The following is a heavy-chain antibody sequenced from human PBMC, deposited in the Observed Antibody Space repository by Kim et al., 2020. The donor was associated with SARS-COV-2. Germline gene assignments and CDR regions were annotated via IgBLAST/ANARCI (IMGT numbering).Heavy chain of an antibody. CDR1: GGSVSSYY. CDR3: GRDPRGRWRYFDL. Sequence: SETLSLTCTVSGGSVSSYYWGWIREPPGKGLEWIGYYRGTTNYNPSLKSRVTISIDTSKNLVSLKVTSVTAADTAVYYCGRDPRGRWRYFDLWGRGTLVT. CDR2: YYRGTT. D-gene: IGHD3-16*02. J-gene: IGHJ2*01. V-gene: IGHV4-59*02.